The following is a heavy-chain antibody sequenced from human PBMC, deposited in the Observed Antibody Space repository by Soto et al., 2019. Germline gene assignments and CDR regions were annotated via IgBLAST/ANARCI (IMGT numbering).Heavy chain of an antibody. CDR3: ASSVLVTSTMNYFEL. D-gene: IGHD2-8*02. CDR2: IYPDDSDT. Sequence: RGESLKISCQASGYSFSNFWIACVRQMPGEGLEWLGIIYPDDSDTRYSPSFLGQVTISADKSIKTTYLQWSSLKASDTAIYFCASSVLVTSTMNYFELWGKGTLVTVSS. V-gene: IGHV5-51*01. CDR1: GYSFSNFW. J-gene: IGHJ4*02.